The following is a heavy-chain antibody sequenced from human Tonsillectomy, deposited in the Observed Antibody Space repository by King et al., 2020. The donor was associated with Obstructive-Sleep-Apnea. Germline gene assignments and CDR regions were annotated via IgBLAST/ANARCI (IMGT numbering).Heavy chain of an antibody. CDR2: IFYSGST. V-gene: IGHV4-59*01. CDR3: ATYLNLDYSDYECFDP. CDR1: GGSISSYY. Sequence: VQLQESGPGLVKPSETLSLTCTVSGGSISSYYWSWIRQPPGKGLEWIGYIFYSGSTSYNPSLKSRVTISVDTSKNQFSLKLSSVTAADTAVYYCATYLNLDYSDYECFDPWGQGTLVTVSS. D-gene: IGHD4-11*01. J-gene: IGHJ5*02.